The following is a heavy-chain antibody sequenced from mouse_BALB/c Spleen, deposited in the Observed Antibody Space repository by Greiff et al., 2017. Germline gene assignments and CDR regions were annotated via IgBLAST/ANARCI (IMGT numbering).Heavy chain of an antibody. CDR1: GYSFTGYF. CDR2: INPYNGDT. CDR3: ARSSYYGSSAYYFDY. Sequence: EVKVVESGPELVKPGASVKISCKASGYSFTGYFMNWVMQSHGKSLEWIGRINPYNGDTFYNQKFKGKATLTVDKSSSTAHMELRSLASEDSAVYYCARSSYYGSSAYYFDYWGQGTTLTVSS. D-gene: IGHD1-1*01. J-gene: IGHJ2*01. V-gene: IGHV1-20*02.